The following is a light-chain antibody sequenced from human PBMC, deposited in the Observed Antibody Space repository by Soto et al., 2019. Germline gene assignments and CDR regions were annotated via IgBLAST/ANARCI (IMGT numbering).Light chain of an antibody. Sequence: IVMKQSPATMSVSPGERAALCCRGSQSVASRNLAWYQQKSGQAPRLLIYGASTRATGIPARFSGSGSGTEFTLTIRNLQSEDFAVYFCQQYHNWPPITFGQGTRLEIK. V-gene: IGKV3D-15*01. CDR2: GAS. J-gene: IGKJ5*01. CDR3: QQYHNWPPIT. CDR1: QSVASRN.